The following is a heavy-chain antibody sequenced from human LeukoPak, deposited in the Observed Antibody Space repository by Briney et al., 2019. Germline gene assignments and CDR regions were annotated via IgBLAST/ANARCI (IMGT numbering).Heavy chain of an antibody. CDR1: GFTFSTYA. V-gene: IGHV3-23*01. CDR3: ATLALGNSGYDP. Sequence: SGGSLRLSCAASGFTFSTYAMTWVRQAPGKGLEWVSTLGRSGGRTYCADSVKGRFTISRDNSKNTLYLQMNSLRAEDTAVYYCATLALGNSGYDPWDQGTLVTVSS. CDR2: LGRSGGRT. J-gene: IGHJ5*02. D-gene: IGHD5-12*01.